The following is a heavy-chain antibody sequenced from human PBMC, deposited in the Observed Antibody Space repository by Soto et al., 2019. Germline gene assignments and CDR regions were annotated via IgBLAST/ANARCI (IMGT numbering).Heavy chain of an antibody. CDR3: ARIILNYYDSSGYSNLPPADYYYYGMDV. V-gene: IGHV3-74*01. Sequence: GGSLRLSCAASGFTFSSYWMHWVRQAPGKGLVWVSRINSDGSSTSYADSVKGRFTISRDNAKNTLYLQMNSLRAEDTAVYYCARIILNYYDSSGYSNLPPADYYYYGMDVWGQGTTVTVSS. D-gene: IGHD3-22*01. J-gene: IGHJ6*02. CDR1: GFTFSSYW. CDR2: INSDGSST.